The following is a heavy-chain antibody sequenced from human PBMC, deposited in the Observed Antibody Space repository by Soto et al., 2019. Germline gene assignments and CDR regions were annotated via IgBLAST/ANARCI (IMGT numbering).Heavy chain of an antibody. CDR1: GFTFSNAW. V-gene: IGHV3-15*07. D-gene: IGHD3-22*01. J-gene: IGHJ4*01. CDR3: TTDSYITSIIVRFDY. CDR2: VKSKNDGGTT. Sequence: PGGSLRLSCAASGFTFSNAWINWVRQAPGKGLEWVGRVKSKNDGGTTDFAAPVKGRFAISRDESKNMVYLEMNSLQTEDTAIYYCTTDSYITSIIVRFDYWGHGTLVTVSS.